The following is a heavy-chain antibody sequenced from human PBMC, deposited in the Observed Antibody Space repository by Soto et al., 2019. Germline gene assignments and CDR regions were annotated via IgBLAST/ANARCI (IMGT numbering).Heavy chain of an antibody. CDR3: ARERGRYDDSRGYYYTAYFQH. J-gene: IGHJ1*01. Sequence: EVQLLESGGGLVQPGGSLRLSCAASGFTFSSYAMSWVRQAPGKGLEWVSAIRGSGGSTYYADSVKGRFTISRDNAKITLYLQMDRLRPEDTAVYYCARERGRYDDSRGYYYTAYFQHWGQGPLVAVSS. D-gene: IGHD3-22*01. CDR2: IRGSGGST. CDR1: GFTFSSYA. V-gene: IGHV3-23*01.